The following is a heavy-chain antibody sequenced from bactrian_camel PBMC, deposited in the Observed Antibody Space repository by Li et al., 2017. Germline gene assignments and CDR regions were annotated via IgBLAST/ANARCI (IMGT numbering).Heavy chain of an antibody. J-gene: IGHJ4*01. D-gene: IGHD3*01. Sequence: VQLVESGGGLVQPGGSVRLSCVASGFTFSVHAMCWVRQAPGKGLEWVSTISSDSSTSFYGDSVKGRFTISRDNTKNTVYLQMNSLKPEDTAVYYCVRSVGSMDDDNYWGQGTQVTVS. CDR3: VRSVGSMDDDNY. CDR2: ISSDSSTS. V-gene: IGHV3S40*01. CDR1: GFTFSVHA.